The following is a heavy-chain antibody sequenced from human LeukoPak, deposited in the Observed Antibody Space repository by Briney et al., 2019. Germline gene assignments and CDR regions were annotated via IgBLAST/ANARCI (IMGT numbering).Heavy chain of an antibody. J-gene: IGHJ4*02. V-gene: IGHV3-73*01. Sequence: GGSLRLSCAASGFTLSGPVMHWVRQASGKGGEWVGRIRSKANSYATAYAPSVNGRLTISRDDSKNTAYPQMNSLKTEDTAVYYCTSLEMDYYDSSPFDYWGQGTLVTVSS. D-gene: IGHD3-22*01. CDR3: TSLEMDYYDSSPFDY. CDR2: IRSKANSYAT. CDR1: GFTLSGPV.